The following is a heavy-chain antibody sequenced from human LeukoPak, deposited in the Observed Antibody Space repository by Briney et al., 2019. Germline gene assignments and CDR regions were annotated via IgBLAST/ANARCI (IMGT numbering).Heavy chain of an antibody. CDR2: ISYDGSNK. D-gene: IGHD2-21*02. CDR3: ARYGGDLGVAFDY. CDR1: GFTFSSYG. Sequence: GGSLRLSCAASGFTFSSYGMHWVRQAPGKGLEWVAVISYDGSNKYYADSVKGRFTISRDNAKNSLYLQMNSLRAEDTAVYYCARYGGDLGVAFDYWGQGTLVPVSS. V-gene: IGHV3-30*03. J-gene: IGHJ4*02.